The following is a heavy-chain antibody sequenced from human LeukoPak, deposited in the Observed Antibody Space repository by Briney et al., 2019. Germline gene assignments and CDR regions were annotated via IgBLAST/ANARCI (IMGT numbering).Heavy chain of an antibody. Sequence: PSETLSLTCAVSGGPFSGYFWSWIRQSSGKGLEWIGEIHNSGTTNCNPSLNSRVTISEDTSKNQFYLNLSSVTAADTAVYYCARRYYYNLGSFPFDFWGQGTLVTVSS. V-gene: IGHV4-34*01. CDR1: GGPFSGYF. J-gene: IGHJ4*02. CDR3: ARRYYYNLGSFPFDF. D-gene: IGHD3-10*01. CDR2: IHNSGTT.